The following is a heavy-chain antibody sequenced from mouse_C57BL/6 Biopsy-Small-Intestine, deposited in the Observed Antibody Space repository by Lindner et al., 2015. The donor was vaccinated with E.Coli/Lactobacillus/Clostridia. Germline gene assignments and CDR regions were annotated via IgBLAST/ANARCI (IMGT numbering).Heavy chain of an antibody. CDR2: INPSSGHT. J-gene: IGHJ1*03. D-gene: IGHD2-1*01. V-gene: IGHV1-7*01. Sequence: VQLQESGAELAKPGASVKLSCKASGYTFTNYWMHWVKQRPGQGLEWIGYINPSSGHTKYNQNLKDRATLTADTSSSTAYMHLSSLTYEDSAVYYCARDGTWYFDVWGTGTTVTVSS. CDR3: ARDGTWYFDV. CDR1: GYTFTNYW.